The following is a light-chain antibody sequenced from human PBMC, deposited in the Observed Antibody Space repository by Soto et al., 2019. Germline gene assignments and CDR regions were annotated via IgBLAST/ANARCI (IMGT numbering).Light chain of an antibody. V-gene: IGLV2-14*01. J-gene: IGLJ1*01. CDR3: SSYTSSSTLLNV. CDR1: SSDVGGYNY. CDR2: DVS. Sequence: QSVLTQPASVSGSPGQSITISCTGTSSDVGGYNYVSWYQQHPGKAPKLMIYDVSNRPSGVSNRFSGSKSGNTASLTISGLQAEDAADYYCSSYTSSSTLLNVFGTGTKLTVL.